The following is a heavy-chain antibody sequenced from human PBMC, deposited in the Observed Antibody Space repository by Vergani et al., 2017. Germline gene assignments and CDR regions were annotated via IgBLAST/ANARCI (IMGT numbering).Heavy chain of an antibody. CDR3: AKDSGYDYRRYYYYMDV. CDR2: IWYDGSNK. CDR1: GFPFSDYY. Sequence: QVQLVESGGGVVQPGRSLRLSCAASGFPFSDYYMSWIRQAPGKGLEWVAVIWYDGSNKYYADSVKGRFTISRDNSKNTLYLQMNSLRAEDTAVYYCAKDSGYDYRRYYYYMDVWGKGTTVTVSS. J-gene: IGHJ6*03. V-gene: IGHV3-33*06. D-gene: IGHD5-12*01.